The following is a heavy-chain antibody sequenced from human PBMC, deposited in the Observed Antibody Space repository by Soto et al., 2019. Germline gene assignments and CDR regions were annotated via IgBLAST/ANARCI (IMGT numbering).Heavy chain of an antibody. V-gene: IGHV1-18*04. CDR2: ISAYNGNT. Sequence: ASVKVSCKASGYTFTSYGISWVRQAPGQGLEWMGWISAYNGNTNYAQKLQGRVTMTTDTSTSTAYMELRSLRSDETAVYYCARGDYYDFWSGYRKTWFDPWGKGTLVTVSS. CDR3: ARGDYYDFWSGYRKTWFDP. J-gene: IGHJ5*02. CDR1: GYTFTSYG. D-gene: IGHD3-3*01.